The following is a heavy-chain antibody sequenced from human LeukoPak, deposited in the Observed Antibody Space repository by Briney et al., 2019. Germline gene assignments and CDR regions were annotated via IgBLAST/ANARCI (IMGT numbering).Heavy chain of an antibody. D-gene: IGHD2-21*02. CDR2: IYPGDSDT. CDR3: ARSPLAVTNWFDP. J-gene: IGHJ5*02. V-gene: IGHV5-51*01. CDR1: GYSFTSYW. Sequence: GESLKISCKGSGYSFTSYWIGWVRQMPGKGLEWMEIIYPGDSDTRYSPSFQGQVTISADKSISTAYLQWSSLKASDTAMYYCARSPLAVTNWFDPWGQGTLVTVSS.